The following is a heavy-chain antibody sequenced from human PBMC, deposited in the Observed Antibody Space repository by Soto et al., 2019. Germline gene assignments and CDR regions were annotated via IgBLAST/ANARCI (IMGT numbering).Heavy chain of an antibody. Sequence: QVQLQESGPGLVKPSETLSLTCAASGDSISSYYCMWIRQPPGKRLESIGYLYYGRSANYNPSLKSRVTLSVDTSTNQCSLTLSSMTAADTAVYYCALRSMAVVPEYWGQGTLVTVSS. CDR3: ALRSMAVVPEY. J-gene: IGHJ4*02. CDR1: GDSISSYY. D-gene: IGHD3-22*01. V-gene: IGHV4-59*01. CDR2: LYYGRSA.